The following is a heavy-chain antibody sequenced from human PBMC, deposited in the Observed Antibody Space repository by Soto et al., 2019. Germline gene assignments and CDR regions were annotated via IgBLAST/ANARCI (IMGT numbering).Heavy chain of an antibody. CDR2: ISGSGGST. Sequence: EVPLLESGGGLVQPGGSLRLSCAASGFTFSSYAMRWVRQAPGKGLEWVSAISGSGGSTHYADSVKGRFTVSRDTSKNTLYLQMNSLRAEDTAVYYCARRGSGSYYDYWGQGTLVTVSS. J-gene: IGHJ4*02. CDR3: ARRGSGSYYDY. CDR1: GFTFSSYA. D-gene: IGHD1-26*01. V-gene: IGHV3-23*01.